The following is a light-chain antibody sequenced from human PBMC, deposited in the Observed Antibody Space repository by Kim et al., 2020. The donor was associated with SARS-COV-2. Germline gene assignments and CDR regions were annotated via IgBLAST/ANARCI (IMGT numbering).Light chain of an antibody. CDR2: GAS. V-gene: IGKV3D-20*01. CDR3: HQYAGAPWT. J-gene: IGKJ1*01. Sequence: LSQGQSPPLPRGASQSIGTNPVRTHHKPGPSPTLPTYGASSRATVIPDRFSGSGSVTDFTLSISGLGPEDFAVYYCHQYAGAPWTLGQGTKVDIK. CDR1: QSIGTN.